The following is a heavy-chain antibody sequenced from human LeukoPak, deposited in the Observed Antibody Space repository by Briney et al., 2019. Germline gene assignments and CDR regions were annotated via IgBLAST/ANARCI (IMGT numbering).Heavy chain of an antibody. J-gene: IGHJ4*02. D-gene: IGHD6-19*01. CDR1: GITFDDYG. CDR2: INWNGGST. CDR3: ARANSSGWYFDY. V-gene: IGHV3-20*04. Sequence: GGSLRLSCAASGITFDDYGMSWVRQAPGKGLEWVSGINWNGGSTGYADSVRSRFTISRDNAKNSLYLQMNSLRAEDTALYYCARANSSGWYFDYWGQGTLVTVSS.